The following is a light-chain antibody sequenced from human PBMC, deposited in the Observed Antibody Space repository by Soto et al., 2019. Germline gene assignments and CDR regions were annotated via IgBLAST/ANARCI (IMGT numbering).Light chain of an antibody. Sequence: QSVLTQPPSASGTPGQWVTISCSGSSSDIGSNTVHWYQHLPGPAPKLLIYSGNQRPSGVPDRFSGSKSGTAASLAISGLQSEDEADYYCAAWDDSLNGPVFGGGTKLTVL. CDR2: SGN. V-gene: IGLV1-44*01. CDR3: AAWDDSLNGPV. CDR1: SSDIGSNT. J-gene: IGLJ2*01.